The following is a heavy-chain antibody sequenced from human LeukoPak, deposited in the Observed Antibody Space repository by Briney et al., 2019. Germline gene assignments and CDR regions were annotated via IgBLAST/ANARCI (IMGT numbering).Heavy chain of an antibody. Sequence: GGSLRLSCAASGFTFSSYSMNWVRQAPGKGLESVSSISSSSSYIYYADSVKGRFTISRDNTKNSLYLQMNSLRAEDTAVYYCARDGGIAVAGPVAFDYWGQGTLVTVSS. V-gene: IGHV3-21*01. CDR2: ISSSSSYI. J-gene: IGHJ4*02. D-gene: IGHD6-19*01. CDR3: ARDGGIAVAGPVAFDY. CDR1: GFTFSSYS.